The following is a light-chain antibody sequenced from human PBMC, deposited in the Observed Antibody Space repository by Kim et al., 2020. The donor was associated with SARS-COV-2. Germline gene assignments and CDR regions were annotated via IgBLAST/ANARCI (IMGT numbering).Light chain of an antibody. CDR2: EVS. Sequence: QSALTQPASVSGSYGQSITISCTGTGGDVGSYNVVSWYQQHPGKAPKLMIYEVSKRPSGASNRFSGSKSGNTASLTISGLQAEDEADYYCCSYAGSSTVVFGGGTQLTVL. CDR3: CSYAGSSTVV. V-gene: IGLV2-23*02. CDR1: GGDVGSYNV. J-gene: IGLJ2*01.